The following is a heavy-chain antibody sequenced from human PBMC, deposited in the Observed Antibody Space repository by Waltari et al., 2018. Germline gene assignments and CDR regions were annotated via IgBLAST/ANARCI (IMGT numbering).Heavy chain of an antibody. V-gene: IGHV4-4*02. D-gene: IGHD2-15*01. Sequence: QVQLQESGPGLVKPSGTLSLTCAVSGGSISSSNWWSWVRQPPGKVLEWIGEIYHSGSTNYNPSLKSRVTISVDKSKNQFSLKLSSVTAADTAVYYCASAPPEGYCSGGSCYRGAYWGQGTLVTVSS. CDR1: GGSISSSNW. CDR2: IYHSGST. J-gene: IGHJ4*02. CDR3: ASAPPEGYCSGGSCYRGAY.